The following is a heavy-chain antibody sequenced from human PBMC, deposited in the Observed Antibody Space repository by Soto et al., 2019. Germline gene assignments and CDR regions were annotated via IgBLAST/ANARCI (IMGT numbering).Heavy chain of an antibody. J-gene: IGHJ4*02. CDR2: ITGSGRST. CDR1: GFTFSMYA. CDR3: ARVRDDRSTDY. Sequence: EVQLLESGGGLVQPGGSVRLSCAASGFTFSMYAMTWVRQAPGKGLKWVSVITGSGRSTYYTDSVRGRFTISRDNSKDMVSLQMNSLRAEDTAVYYCARVRDDRSTDYWGQGTLVTVSS. V-gene: IGHV3-23*01. D-gene: IGHD3-9*01.